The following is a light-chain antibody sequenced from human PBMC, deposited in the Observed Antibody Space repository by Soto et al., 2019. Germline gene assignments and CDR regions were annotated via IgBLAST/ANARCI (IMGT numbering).Light chain of an antibody. J-gene: IGKJ1*01. Sequence: DIQMTQSPSTLSASVGDTATVTCRASQFVGSFLGWYQQXPGKVPKILIFDVSILASGVPSRFSGSGSGTEFTLTISSLQPEDFATYSCQQYYISWSFGQGTKVDIK. CDR1: QFVGSF. CDR3: QQYYISWS. CDR2: DVS. V-gene: IGKV1-5*01.